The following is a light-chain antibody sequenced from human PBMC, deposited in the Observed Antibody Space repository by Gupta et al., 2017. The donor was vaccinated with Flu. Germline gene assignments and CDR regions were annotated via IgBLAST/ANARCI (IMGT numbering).Light chain of an antibody. J-gene: IGKJ2*01. V-gene: IGKV3-20*01. CDR2: GTF. CDR3: QQYGSSPYT. CDR1: QSVSTSY. Sequence: GTLSLSPGERATLPCRASQSVSTSYLAWYQQKPGQAPRLLIYGTFNRAAGVPDRFIGGGSGTDFTLTISILEPEDFAVYSCQQYGSSPYTFGQGTKLEIK.